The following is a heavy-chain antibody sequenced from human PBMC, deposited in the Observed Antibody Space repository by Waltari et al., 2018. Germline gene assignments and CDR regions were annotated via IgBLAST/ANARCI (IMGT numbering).Heavy chain of an antibody. J-gene: IGHJ4*02. V-gene: IGHV3-48*04. CDR2: ISPSSSTI. CDR3: VREYDSGGAGY. Sequence: EVQLVESGGGLVQPGGSRRLSCSSSGFPFRSYGRNWVRQAQGKGMEWVSYISPSSSTITYADSMKGRFTISRDNAKNSLYLQMNSLRADDTAVYYCVREYDSGGAGYWGQGTLVTVSS. D-gene: IGHD3-22*01. CDR1: GFPFRSYG.